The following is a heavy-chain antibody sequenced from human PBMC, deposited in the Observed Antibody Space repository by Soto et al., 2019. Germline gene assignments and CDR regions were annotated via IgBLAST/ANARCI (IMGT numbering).Heavy chain of an antibody. CDR2: IYHSGST. J-gene: IGHJ6*03. D-gene: IGHD3-16*02. CDR1: SGSISSSNW. Sequence: SETLSLTCAVSSGSISSSNWWSWVRQPPGKGLEWIGEIYHSGSTNYNPSLKSRVTISVDKSKNQFSLKLSSVTAADTAVYYCARDFGHLGELSPPRGPYYMDVWGKGTTVTVSS. CDR3: ARDFGHLGELSPPRGPYYMDV. V-gene: IGHV4-4*02.